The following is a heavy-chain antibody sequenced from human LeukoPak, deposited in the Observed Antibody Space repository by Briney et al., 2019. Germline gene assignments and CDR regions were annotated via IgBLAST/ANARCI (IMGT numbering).Heavy chain of an antibody. J-gene: IGHJ4*02. V-gene: IGHV3-23*01. Sequence: PGGSLRLSCAASGLTFSSYAMSWVRQAPGKGLEWVSAISGSGGSSYYADSVKGRFTISRDNSKNTLYLQMNSLRAEDTAVYYCAKDFLGRYDFWSGYSLFDYWGQGTLVTISS. CDR1: GLTFSSYA. CDR3: AKDFLGRYDFWSGYSLFDY. CDR2: ISGSGGSS. D-gene: IGHD3-3*01.